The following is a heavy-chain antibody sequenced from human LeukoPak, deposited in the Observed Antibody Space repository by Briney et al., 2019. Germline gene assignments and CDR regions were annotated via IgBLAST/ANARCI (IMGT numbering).Heavy chain of an antibody. CDR2: ISGSGGST. J-gene: IGHJ4*02. V-gene: IGHV3-23*01. D-gene: IGHD3-22*01. Sequence: GGSLRLSCAASGFTFSSYAMSWVRQAPGKGLEWVSAISGSGGSTYYADSVKGRFTISRDNSKNTLYLQMNSLRAEDTAVYYCAKDPLYDSSGFSPKERRVAFDYWGQGTLVTVSS. CDR1: GFTFSSYA. CDR3: AKDPLYDSSGFSPKERRVAFDY.